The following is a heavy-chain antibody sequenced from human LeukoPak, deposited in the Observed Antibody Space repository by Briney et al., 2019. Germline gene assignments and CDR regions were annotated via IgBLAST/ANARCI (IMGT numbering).Heavy chain of an antibody. V-gene: IGHV3-21*01. CDR1: GFTFSSYS. D-gene: IGHD3-9*01. Sequence: GGSLRLSCAASGFTFSSYSMNWVRQAPGKGLEWVSSISSSSSYIYYADSVKGRFTISRDNAKNSLYLQMNGLRAEDTAVYYCARDGDDGLRYFDWLRHRYGMDVWGQGTTVTVSS. J-gene: IGHJ6*02. CDR2: ISSSSSYI. CDR3: ARDGDDGLRYFDWLRHRYGMDV.